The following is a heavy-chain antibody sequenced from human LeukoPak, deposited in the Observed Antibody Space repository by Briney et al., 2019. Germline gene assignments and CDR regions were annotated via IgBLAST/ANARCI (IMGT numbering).Heavy chain of an antibody. D-gene: IGHD3-3*01. CDR2: INHSGST. J-gene: IGHJ4*02. CDR3: ARVRITIFGVVIMGLDY. CDR1: GGSFSGNY. Sequence: SETLSLTCAVYGGSFSGNYWSWSRQPPGKGLEWIGEINHSGSTNYNPSLKSRVTISVDTSKNQFSLKLSSVTAADTAVYYCARVRITIFGVVIMGLDYWGQGTLVTVSS. V-gene: IGHV4-34*01.